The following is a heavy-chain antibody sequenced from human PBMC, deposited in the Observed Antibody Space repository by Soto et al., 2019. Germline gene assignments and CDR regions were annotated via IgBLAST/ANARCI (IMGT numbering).Heavy chain of an antibody. CDR3: TTDVLRFLEWDY. CDR1: GFTFSNAW. Sequence: EVHLVESGGGLVKPGGSLRLSCAASGFTFSNAWMNWVRQAPGKGLEWVGRIKSKTDGGTTDYAAPVKGRFTISRDDSKNTLYLQMNSLKTEDTAGYFCTTDVLRFLEWDYWGQGTLVTVSS. J-gene: IGHJ4*02. D-gene: IGHD3-3*01. V-gene: IGHV3-15*07. CDR2: IKSKTDGGTT.